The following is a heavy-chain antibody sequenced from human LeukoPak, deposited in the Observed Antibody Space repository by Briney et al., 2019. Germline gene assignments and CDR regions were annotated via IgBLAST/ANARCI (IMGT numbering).Heavy chain of an antibody. CDR2: INHSGST. CDR3: ARVGSSWYNDY. V-gene: IGHV4-34*01. J-gene: IGHJ4*02. D-gene: IGHD6-13*01. CDR1: GGSFSAYY. Sequence: SETLSLTCAVYGGSFSAYYWSWIRQPPGKGLEWIGEINHSGSTNYNPSLKSRVTISVDTSKNQFSLKLSSVTAADTTVYYCARVGSSWYNDYWGQGTLVTVSS.